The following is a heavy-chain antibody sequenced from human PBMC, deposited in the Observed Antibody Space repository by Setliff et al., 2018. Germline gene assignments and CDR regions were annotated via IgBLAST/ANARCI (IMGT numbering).Heavy chain of an antibody. CDR1: GGSISSGDYY. CDR2: IYYSGST. D-gene: IGHD3-22*01. Sequence: PSETLSLTCTVSGGSISSGDYYWSWIRQPPGKGLEWIGYIYYSGSTYYNPSLKSRVTISVDTSKNQFSLKLSSVTAADTAVYYCARGKDYYDSSGYGRGDFDYWGQGTLVTVSS. V-gene: IGHV4-30-4*08. J-gene: IGHJ4*02. CDR3: ARGKDYYDSSGYGRGDFDY.